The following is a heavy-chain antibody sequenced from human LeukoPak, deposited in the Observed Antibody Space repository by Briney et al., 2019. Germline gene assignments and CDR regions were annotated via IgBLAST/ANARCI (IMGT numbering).Heavy chain of an antibody. CDR3: ARAGGYCSGGSCYNY. CDR2: IIPIFGTA. J-gene: IGHJ4*02. CDR1: GGTFSIYA. Sequence: SSVKVSCKASGGTFSIYAISWVRQAPGQGLEWMGGIIPIFGTADYAQKFQGRVTITADESTSTAYMELSSLRSEDAAVYYCARAGGYCSGGSCYNYWGQGTLVTVSS. V-gene: IGHV1-69*01. D-gene: IGHD2-15*01.